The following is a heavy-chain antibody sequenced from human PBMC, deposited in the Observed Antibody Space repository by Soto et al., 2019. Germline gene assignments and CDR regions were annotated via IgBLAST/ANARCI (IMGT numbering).Heavy chain of an antibody. V-gene: IGHV4-59*01. CDR1: GGSISSYY. CDR3: ASRWGTSFDF. D-gene: IGHD7-27*01. Sequence: QVQLQESGPGLVKPSETLSLTCTVSGGSISSYYWSWIRQPPGKGLEWIGYIYYSGSTNYNPSLKSRVTISVATSKTQFSLTVSSVTAPDTAVYSCASRWGTSFDFWGPGTLVTVSS. J-gene: IGHJ4*02. CDR2: IYYSGST.